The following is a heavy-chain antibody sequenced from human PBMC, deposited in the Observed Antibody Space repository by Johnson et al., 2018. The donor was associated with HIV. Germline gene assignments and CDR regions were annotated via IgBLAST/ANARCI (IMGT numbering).Heavy chain of an antibody. J-gene: IGHJ3*02. CDR1: GFTFSSYD. V-gene: IGHV3-30*03. Sequence: QMLLVESGGGVVQPGRSLRLSCAASGFTFSSYDMHWVRQAPGKGMDWVAFISYDGTDKYYADSVKGRFNISRDNAKNSLYLQMNSLRAEDTALYYCAREVRLGYCSGGSCYGDALDIWGQGTMVTVSS. CDR3: AREVRLGYCSGGSCYGDALDI. D-gene: IGHD2-15*01. CDR2: ISYDGTDK.